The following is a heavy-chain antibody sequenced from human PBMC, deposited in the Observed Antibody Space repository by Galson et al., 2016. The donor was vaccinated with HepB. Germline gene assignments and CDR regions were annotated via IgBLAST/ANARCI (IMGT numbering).Heavy chain of an antibody. Sequence: CAISGDSVSSHSVTWNWIRQSPSRGLEWLGRTYYRSKWYNDYAVSVKSRMTINPDTSKNQFSLQLNSVTPEDTAVYYCARRGSKEKGYFDLWGRSTLVTVSS. D-gene: IGHD6-13*01. V-gene: IGHV6-1*01. CDR3: ARRGSKEKGYFDL. J-gene: IGHJ2*01. CDR2: TYYRSKWYN. CDR1: GDSVSSHSVT.